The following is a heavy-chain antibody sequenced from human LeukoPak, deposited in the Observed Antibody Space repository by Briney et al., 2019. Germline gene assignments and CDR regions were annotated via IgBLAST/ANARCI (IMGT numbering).Heavy chain of an antibody. V-gene: IGHV3-21*01. CDR2: ISSSSSYI. CDR1: GFTFSSYS. J-gene: IGHJ6*02. CDR3: AREDYGDYYYGMDV. D-gene: IGHD4-17*01. Sequence: GGSLRLSCAASGFTFSSYSMNWDRQAPGKGLEWVSSISSSSSYIYYADSVKGRFTISRDNAKNSLYLQMNSLRSEDTAVYYCAREDYGDYYYGMDVWGQGTTVTVSS.